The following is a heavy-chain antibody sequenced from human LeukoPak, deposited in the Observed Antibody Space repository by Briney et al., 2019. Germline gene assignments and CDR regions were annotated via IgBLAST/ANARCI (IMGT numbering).Heavy chain of an antibody. CDR2: ISASGGSR. D-gene: IGHD4-17*01. CDR1: GFTFSYYV. J-gene: IGHJ4*02. Sequence: GGSLRLSYAASGFTFSYYVMSWVRQSPGKGLEWVSGISASGGSRYYADSVKGLFTISRDNSKNTVYLQMNSLRVEDTASYYCAQDRGATVTTFVNWGQGTLVTVSS. V-gene: IGHV3-23*01. CDR3: AQDRGATVTTFVN.